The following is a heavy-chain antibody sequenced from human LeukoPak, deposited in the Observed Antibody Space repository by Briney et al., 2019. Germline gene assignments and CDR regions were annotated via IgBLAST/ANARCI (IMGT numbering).Heavy chain of an antibody. CDR2: ISSSSSYK. J-gene: IGHJ5*02. V-gene: IGHV3-21*06. Sequence: PGGSLRLSCAASGFTFSSYTMNWVRQPPGKGLEWVSSISSSSSYKYYADSVKGRFTISRDNAKNSLYLQMNSLRVEDTAVYYCARASLDSVSYGDYEVPWFDPWGQGTLVTVSS. D-gene: IGHD4-17*01. CDR1: GFTFSSYT. CDR3: ARASLDSVSYGDYEVPWFDP.